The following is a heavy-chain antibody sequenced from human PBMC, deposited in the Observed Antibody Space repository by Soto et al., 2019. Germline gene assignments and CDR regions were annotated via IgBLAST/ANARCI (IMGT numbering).Heavy chain of an antibody. J-gene: IGHJ5*02. Sequence: QVQLVQSGAEEKKPGASVKVSCKASGYTFTSYAMHWVRQAPGQRREWMGWINAGNGNTKYSQKFQGRVTITRDTSASTADMELSSLRSEDTAVYYCARDRQQLNWFDPWGQGTLVTVSS. V-gene: IGHV1-3*05. CDR3: ARDRQQLNWFDP. CDR1: GYTFTSYA. D-gene: IGHD6-13*01. CDR2: INAGNGNT.